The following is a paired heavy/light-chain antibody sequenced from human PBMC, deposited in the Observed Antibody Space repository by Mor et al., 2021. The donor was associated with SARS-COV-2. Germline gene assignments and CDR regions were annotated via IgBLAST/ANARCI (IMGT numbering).Heavy chain of an antibody. D-gene: IGHD2-15*01. CDR2: IYHSGTT. J-gene: IGHJ3*02. CDR3: ARDSQLDEYCSGSTCSSAFDI. Sequence: QLQLQESGSGLVKPSQTLSLTCTVSGGSISSSGYSWNWIRQPLGKGLEWIGYIYHSGTTYYNPSLKSRVIISVDRSKNQFSLRLTSVTAADTAMYYCARDSQLDEYCSGSTCSSAFDIWGQGTMVTVSS. V-gene: IGHV4-30-2*01. CDR1: GGSISSSGYS.
Light chain of an antibody. J-gene: IGKJ4*01. Sequence: EIVMTQSPATLSVSPGEGATLSCRASHGISSNLAWYLQKPGQAPRLLIYATTIRATGIPARFSGGGFGTEFTLTISSLQSEDFAVYYCQQYNSWPLTFGGGTKVEIK. CDR1: HGISSN. V-gene: IGKV3D-15*01. CDR2: ATT. CDR3: QQYNSWPLT.